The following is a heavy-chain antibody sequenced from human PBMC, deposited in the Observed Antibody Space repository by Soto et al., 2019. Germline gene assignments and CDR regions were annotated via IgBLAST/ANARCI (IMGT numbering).Heavy chain of an antibody. D-gene: IGHD5-12*01. J-gene: IGHJ3*02. CDR3: ALATTHNIDAFDI. V-gene: IGHV3-15*07. CDR2: IISKTDDGTT. Sequence: PGGSLRLPCTASGVTFIDAWMNWVRQAPGKGLEWVGRIISKTDDGTTDYAAPVKGRFTISRDDSKNTLYLQMNSLKTEDTAVYYCALATTHNIDAFDIWGQGTMVTVSS. CDR1: GVTFIDAW.